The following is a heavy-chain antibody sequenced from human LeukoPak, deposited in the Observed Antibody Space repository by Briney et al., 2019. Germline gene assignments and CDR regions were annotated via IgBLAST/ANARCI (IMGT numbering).Heavy chain of an antibody. CDR2: IIPIFGTA. J-gene: IGHJ6*03. D-gene: IGHD1-7*01. Sequence: GASVKVSCKASGGTFSSYAISWVRRAPGQGLEWMGGIIPIFGTANYAQKFQGRVTITTDESTSTAYMELSSLRSEDTAVYYCASPARPWNYAWYYHYYYMDVWGKGTTVTVSS. V-gene: IGHV1-69*05. CDR1: GGTFSSYA. CDR3: ASPARPWNYAWYYHYYYMDV.